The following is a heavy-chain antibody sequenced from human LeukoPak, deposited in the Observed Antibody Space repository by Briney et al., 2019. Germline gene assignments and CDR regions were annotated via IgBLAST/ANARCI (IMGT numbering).Heavy chain of an antibody. CDR1: GFTFSSYS. Sequence: LRLSCAASGFTFSSYSMNWVRQHPGKGLEWIGYIYYSGSTYYNPSLKSRVTISVDTSKDQFSLKLSSVTAADTAVYYCARDIRLGSGSYYKGLDYWGQGTLVTVSS. D-gene: IGHD3-10*02. V-gene: IGHV4-31*02. J-gene: IGHJ4*02. CDR2: IYYSGST. CDR3: ARDIRLGSGSYYKGLDY.